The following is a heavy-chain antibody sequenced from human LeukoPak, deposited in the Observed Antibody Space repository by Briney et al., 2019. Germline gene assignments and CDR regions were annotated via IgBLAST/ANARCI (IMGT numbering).Heavy chain of an antibody. J-gene: IGHJ6*03. V-gene: IGHV4-39*07. Sequence: SETLSLTCTVSGGSISSSSYYWGWIRQPPGKGLEWIGSIYYSGSTYYNPSLKSRVTISVDTSKNQFSLTLSSVTAADTAVYYCGRSSGSGWYYYYYYYYMDVWGKGTTVTVSS. D-gene: IGHD6-19*01. CDR1: GGSISSSSYY. CDR2: IYYSGST. CDR3: GRSSGSGWYYYYYYYYMDV.